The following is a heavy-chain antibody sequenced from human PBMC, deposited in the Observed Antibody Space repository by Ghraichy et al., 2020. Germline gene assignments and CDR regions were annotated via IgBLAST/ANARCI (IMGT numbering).Heavy chain of an antibody. CDR3: ALYTVNFDF. D-gene: IGHD2-2*02. J-gene: IGHJ4*02. CDR2: IGGGASST. V-gene: IGHV3-23*01. Sequence: VGSLRLSCAASGFTFSSYAMSWVRQAPGKGLEWVSAIGGGASSTYYADSVKGRFTISRDNSENTLYLQMNSLRAEDTAVYYCALYTVNFDFWGQGTLVTVSS. CDR1: GFTFSSYA.